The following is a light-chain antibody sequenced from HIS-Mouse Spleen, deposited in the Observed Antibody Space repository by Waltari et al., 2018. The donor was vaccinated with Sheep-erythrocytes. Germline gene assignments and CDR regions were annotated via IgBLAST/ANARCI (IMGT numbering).Light chain of an antibody. CDR1: SSAVGGYNL. V-gene: IGLV2-23*01. CDR3: CSYAGSSTPWV. CDR2: EGS. Sequence: QSARTQPASVSGSPGQSITISCTGTSSAVGGYNLVPWYHQHPGKAPRLMIYEGSKRPSGVSNRFSGSKSGNTASLTISWLQAEDEADYYCCSYAGSSTPWVFGGGTKLTVL. J-gene: IGLJ3*02.